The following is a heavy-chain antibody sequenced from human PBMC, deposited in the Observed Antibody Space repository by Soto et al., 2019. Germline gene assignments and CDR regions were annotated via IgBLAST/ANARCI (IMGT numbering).Heavy chain of an antibody. D-gene: IGHD4-17*01. CDR3: ASRPGGDYPFFDY. CDR1: GFTVSNKY. CDR2: IYSGGTT. Sequence: EVQLVESGGGLIQPGGSLRLSCAASGFTVSNKYMSWVRQAPGKGLEWVSVIYSGGTTYYADSVKGRFTISRDNSKNTLFLQMTSLGVEDTAVYYCASRPGGDYPFFDYWGQGTLVTVSS. V-gene: IGHV3-53*01. J-gene: IGHJ4*02.